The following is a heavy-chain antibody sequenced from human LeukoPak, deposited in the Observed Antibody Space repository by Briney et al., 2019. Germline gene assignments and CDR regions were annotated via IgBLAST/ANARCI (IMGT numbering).Heavy chain of an antibody. J-gene: IGHJ3*02. V-gene: IGHV4-39*07. Sequence: SETLSLTCTVSGGPISSSNYYWGWIRQPPGKGLEWIGSIYYSGSTYYNPSLKSRVTISVDTSKNQFSLKLRSVTAADTAVYYCARDNDYFDSSQSCAYDIWGQGTMVTVSS. D-gene: IGHD3-22*01. CDR2: IYYSGST. CDR1: GGPISSSNYY. CDR3: ARDNDYFDSSQSCAYDI.